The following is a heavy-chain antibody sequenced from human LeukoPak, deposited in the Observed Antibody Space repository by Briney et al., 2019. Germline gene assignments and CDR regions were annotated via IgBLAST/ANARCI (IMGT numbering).Heavy chain of an antibody. V-gene: IGHV1-2*02. CDR2: INPNSGGT. D-gene: IGHD3-9*01. CDR1: GYTFTGYY. J-gene: IGHJ4*02. CDR3: ARGYDILTGYYLFDY. Sequence: ASVTVSCKASGYTFTGYYMHWVRQAPGQGLEWMGWINPNSGGTNYAQKFQGRVTMTRDTSISTAYMELSRLRSDDTAVYYCARGYDILTGYYLFDYWGQGTLVTVSS.